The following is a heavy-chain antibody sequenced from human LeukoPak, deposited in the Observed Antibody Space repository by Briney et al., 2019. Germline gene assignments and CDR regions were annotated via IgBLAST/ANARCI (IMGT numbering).Heavy chain of an antibody. D-gene: IGHD2-2*01. CDR3: AIGPVVPAAIVGGDLDY. J-gene: IGHJ4*02. CDR2: ISSSSSYI. Sequence: GGSLRLSCAASGFTFSSYSMNWVRQAPGKGLEWVSSISSSSSYIYYADSVKGRFTISRVNAKNSLYLQMNSLRAEDTAVYYCAIGPVVPAAIVGGDLDYWGQGTLVTVSS. V-gene: IGHV3-21*01. CDR1: GFTFSSYS.